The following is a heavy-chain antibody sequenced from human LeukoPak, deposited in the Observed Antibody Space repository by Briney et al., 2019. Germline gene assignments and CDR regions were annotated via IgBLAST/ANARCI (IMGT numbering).Heavy chain of an antibody. CDR3: ARDGTLDWFDP. CDR1: GFTFSSYR. D-gene: IGHD1-26*01. V-gene: IGHV3-21*01. J-gene: IGHJ5*02. Sequence: GGSLRLSCAASGFTFSSYRMNWVRQAQGKGLEWVSSISSSSSYIYYADSVKGRFTISRDNAKNSLYLQMNSLRAEDTAVYYCARDGTLDWFDPWGQGTLVTVSS. CDR2: ISSSSSYI.